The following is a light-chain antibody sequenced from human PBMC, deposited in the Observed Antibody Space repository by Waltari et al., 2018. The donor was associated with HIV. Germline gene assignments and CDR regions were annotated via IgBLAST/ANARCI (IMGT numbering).Light chain of an antibody. CDR1: QSVLYRSNNRNY. Sequence: DIVMTQSPDSLVVSLGGRATINCKSSQSVLYRSNNRNYLAWYQQKPGQPPKLLIYWASTRESGVPDRFSGRGSGTDFTLTISSLQAEDVAVYYCQQYYSTPWTFGQGTKVEIK. CDR2: WAS. V-gene: IGKV4-1*01. J-gene: IGKJ1*01. CDR3: QQYYSTPWT.